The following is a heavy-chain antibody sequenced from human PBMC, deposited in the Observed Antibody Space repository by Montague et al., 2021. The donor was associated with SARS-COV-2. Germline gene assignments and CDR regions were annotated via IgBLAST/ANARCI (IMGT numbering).Heavy chain of an antibody. CDR1: GVSITPTNW. V-gene: IGHV4-4*02. Sequence: SETLSLTCAVSGVSITPTNWWGLVRQPPGKGLEWIGEISYGGIATYNPSLKSRATISMDRSRNLFSLKLSSVTAADTAIYYCAGKVLTVPADYWGQGTLVTVS. D-gene: IGHD4-11*01. CDR2: ISYGGIA. CDR3: AGKVLTVPADY. J-gene: IGHJ4*02.